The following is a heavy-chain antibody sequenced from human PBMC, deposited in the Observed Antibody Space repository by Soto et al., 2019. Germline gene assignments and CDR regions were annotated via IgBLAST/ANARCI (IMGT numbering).Heavy chain of an antibody. J-gene: IGHJ4*02. CDR1: GGSISSYY. CDR3: ARRWGRRFDD. V-gene: IGHV4-59*08. Sequence: PSETLSLTCTVSGGSISSYYWSWIRQPPGKGLEWIGYIYYSGSTNYNPSLKSRVTISVDTSKNQFSLKLSSVTAADTAVYYCARRWGRRFDDWGQGTLVTVSS. D-gene: IGHD2-15*01. CDR2: IYYSGST.